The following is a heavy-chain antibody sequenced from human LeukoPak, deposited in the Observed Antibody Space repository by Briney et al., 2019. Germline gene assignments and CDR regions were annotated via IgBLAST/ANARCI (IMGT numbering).Heavy chain of an antibody. D-gene: IGHD3-9*01. CDR1: GFTFDDYA. J-gene: IGHJ4*02. CDR3: AKGENGGLRYFDFDY. V-gene: IGHV3-9*01. Sequence: GGSLRLSCAASGFTFDDYAMHWVRQAPGKGLEWVSGISWNSGSIGYADSVKGRFTISRDNAKNSLYLQMKSLRAEETALYYCAKGENGGLRYFDFDYWGQGTLVTVSS. CDR2: ISWNSGSI.